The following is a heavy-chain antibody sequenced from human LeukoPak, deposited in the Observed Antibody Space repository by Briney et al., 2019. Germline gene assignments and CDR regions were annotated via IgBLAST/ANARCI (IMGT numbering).Heavy chain of an antibody. J-gene: IGHJ4*02. CDR1: GFIFRNYA. Sequence: PGGSLRPSCAASGFIFRNYAMSWVRQAPGKGLEWVSAMTGSGDTTYYADSVKGRFTISRDNSKNTLYVEMNTLRAEDTAVYYCAKWGDYDILTGYYVSDFWGQGTLVTVSS. CDR2: MTGSGDTT. CDR3: AKWGDYDILTGYYVSDF. V-gene: IGHV3-23*01. D-gene: IGHD3-9*01.